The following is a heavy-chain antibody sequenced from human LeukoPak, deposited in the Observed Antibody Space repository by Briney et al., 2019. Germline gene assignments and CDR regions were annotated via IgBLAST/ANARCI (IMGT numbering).Heavy chain of an antibody. J-gene: IGHJ4*02. D-gene: IGHD1-7*01. CDR2: IYYSGST. CDR1: DGSISSGGYY. V-gene: IGHV4-31*03. CDR3: ARESAGTEFDF. Sequence: SETLSLTCTVSDGSISSGGYYWSWIRQHPGKGLEWIGYIYYSGSTNYNPSLKSRVTISVDTSKNQFSLKLSSVTAADTAVYFCARESAGTEFDFWGQGTLVTVSS.